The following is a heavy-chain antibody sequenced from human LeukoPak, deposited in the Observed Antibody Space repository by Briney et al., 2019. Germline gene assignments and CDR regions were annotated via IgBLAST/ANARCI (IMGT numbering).Heavy chain of an antibody. CDR1: GYTFTGYY. CDR2: INPNSGGT. Sequence: ASVKVSCKASGYTFTGYYMHWVRQAPGQGLEWMGWINPNSGGTNYAQKFQGWVTMTRDTSISTAYMELSRLRSDDTAVYYCARSFRWERYRYDYWGQGTLVTVSS. J-gene: IGHJ4*02. V-gene: IGHV1-2*04. CDR3: ARSFRWERYRYDY. D-gene: IGHD4-23*01.